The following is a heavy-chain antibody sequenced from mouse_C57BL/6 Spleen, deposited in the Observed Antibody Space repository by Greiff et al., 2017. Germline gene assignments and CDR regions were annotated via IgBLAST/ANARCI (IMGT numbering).Heavy chain of an antibody. CDR3: ARRGYYGSSSDY. J-gene: IGHJ2*01. CDR2: IYPGSGST. V-gene: IGHV1-55*01. D-gene: IGHD1-1*01. CDR1: GYTFTGYW. Sequence: QVQLKQPGAELVKPGASVKMSCKASGYTFTGYWITWVKQRPGQGLEWIGDIYPGSGSTNYNEKFKSKATLTVDTSSSTAYMQLSSLTSEDSAVYYCARRGYYGSSSDYWGQGTTLTVPS.